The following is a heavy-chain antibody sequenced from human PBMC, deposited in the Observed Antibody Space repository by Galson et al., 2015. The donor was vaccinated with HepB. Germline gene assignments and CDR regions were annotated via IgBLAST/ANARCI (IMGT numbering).Heavy chain of an antibody. CDR2: ISGSTIYT. Sequence: SLRLSCAASGLTFSNAWMNWVRQAPGKGLEWISYISGSTIYTNYAGSVKGRFTISRDNAKNSLYLHLNSVTAEDTAVYYCARVADADHGDHTHFDYWGQGTLVTVSS. CDR3: ARVADADHGDHTHFDY. J-gene: IGHJ4*02. V-gene: IGHV3-11*06. CDR1: GLTFSNAW. D-gene: IGHD4-17*01.